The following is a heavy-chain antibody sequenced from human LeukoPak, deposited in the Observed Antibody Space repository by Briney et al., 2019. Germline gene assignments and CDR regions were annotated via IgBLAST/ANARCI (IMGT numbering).Heavy chain of an antibody. D-gene: IGHD1-26*01. CDR2: IIPIFGIA. J-gene: IGHJ4*02. CDR1: GGTFSSYA. Sequence: GASVKVSCKASGGTFSSYAISWVRQAPGQGLEWIGRIIPIFGIANYAQKFQGRVTITADKSTSTAYMELSSLRSEDTAVYYCARQVGATFDYWGQGTLVTVSS. V-gene: IGHV1-69*04. CDR3: ARQVGATFDY.